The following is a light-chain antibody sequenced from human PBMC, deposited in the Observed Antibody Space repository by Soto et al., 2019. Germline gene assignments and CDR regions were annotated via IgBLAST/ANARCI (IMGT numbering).Light chain of an antibody. Sequence: DIQMTQSPSTLYASVGDRVTITCRASQSINRWLAWYQQKPGKAPKFLIYMASSLESGVPSRFSGSGSGTELTLTISSLQPDDVATYFCQQYDSYTWTFGQGTKVEI. CDR1: QSINRW. V-gene: IGKV1-5*03. CDR2: MAS. J-gene: IGKJ1*01. CDR3: QQYDSYTWT.